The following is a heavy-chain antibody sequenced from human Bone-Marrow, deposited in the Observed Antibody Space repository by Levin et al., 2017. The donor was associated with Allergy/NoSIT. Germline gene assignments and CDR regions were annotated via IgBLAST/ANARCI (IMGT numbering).Heavy chain of an antibody. CDR3: ARATIFGVVIISWFDP. Sequence: ASVKVSCKASGGTFSSYAISWVRQAPGQGLEWMGGIIPIFGTANYAQKFQGRVTITADKSTSTAYMELSSLRSEDTAVYYCARATIFGVVIISWFDPWGQGTLVTVSS. J-gene: IGHJ5*02. CDR2: IIPIFGTA. D-gene: IGHD3-3*01. V-gene: IGHV1-69*06. CDR1: GGTFSSYA.